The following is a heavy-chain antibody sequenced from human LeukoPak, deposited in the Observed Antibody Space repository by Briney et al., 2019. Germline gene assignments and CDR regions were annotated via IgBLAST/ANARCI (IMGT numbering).Heavy chain of an antibody. CDR1: RLTFSSYW. V-gene: IGHV3-7*01. CDR2: IKHDGSEK. J-gene: IGHJ4*02. CDR3: AREWQWLVQRLPTPAEGEDGNDY. Sequence: GGPLRPPSPASRLTFSSYWLSWVRQSPGNGPVWVDKIKHDGSEKFYVDTVKGPFSLSRDNAKNSLYLQMTCLRAEDTAVYYCAREWQWLVQRLPTPAEGEDGNDYWGQGTLVTVSS. D-gene: IGHD6-19*01.